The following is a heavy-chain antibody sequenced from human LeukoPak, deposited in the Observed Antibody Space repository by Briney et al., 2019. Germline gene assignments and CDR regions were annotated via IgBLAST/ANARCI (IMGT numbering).Heavy chain of an antibody. D-gene: IGHD6-6*01. J-gene: IGHJ4*02. CDR3: VRRLIAAPAHDY. CDR2: ISAYNGNT. V-gene: IGHV1-18*01. Sequence: ASVKVSCKASGYTFTSYGISWVRQAPGQGLEWMGWISAYNGNTNYAQKLQGRVTMTTDTSTSTAYMELRSLRSDDTAVYYYVRRLIAAPAHDYWGQGTLVTVSS. CDR1: GYTFTSYG.